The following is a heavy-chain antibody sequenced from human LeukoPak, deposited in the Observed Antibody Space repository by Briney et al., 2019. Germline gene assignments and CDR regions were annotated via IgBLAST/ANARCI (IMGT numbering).Heavy chain of an antibody. D-gene: IGHD3-22*01. CDR2: IYYSGST. CDR1: GGSISSHY. Sequence: SETLSLTCTVSGGSISSHYWSWIRQPPGKGLEWIGYIYYSGSTNYNPSLKSRVTISVDTSKNQFSLKLSSVTAADTAVYYCARGIDSSGYYYPYYYYYMDVWAKGPRSPSP. J-gene: IGHJ6*03. CDR3: ARGIDSSGYYYPYYYYYMDV. V-gene: IGHV4-59*11.